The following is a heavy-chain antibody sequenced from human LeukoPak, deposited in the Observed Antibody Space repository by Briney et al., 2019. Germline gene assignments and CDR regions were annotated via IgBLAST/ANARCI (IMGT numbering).Heavy chain of an antibody. D-gene: IGHD2-2*01. CDR3: ARRYCSSTSCLFDY. CDR1: ALTFSSYE. Sequence: GGSLRLSCAASALTFSSYEMNWVRQAPGKGLEWVSYISSSGSTIYYADSVKGRFTISRDNAKNSLYLQMNSLRAEDTAVYYCARRYCSSTSCLFDYWGQGTLVTVSS. CDR2: ISSSGSTI. J-gene: IGHJ4*02. V-gene: IGHV3-48*03.